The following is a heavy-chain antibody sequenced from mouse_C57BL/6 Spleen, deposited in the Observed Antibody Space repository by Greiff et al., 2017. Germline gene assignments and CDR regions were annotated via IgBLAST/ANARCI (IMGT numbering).Heavy chain of an antibody. CDR3: ARWNYDEDYAMDY. J-gene: IGHJ4*01. V-gene: IGHV1-80*01. CDR2: IYPGDGDT. Sequence: VKLKESGAELVKPGASVKISCKASGYAFSSYWMNWVKQRPGKGLEWIGQIYPGDGDTNYNGKFKGKATLTADKSSSTAYMQLSSLTSEDSAVYFCARWNYDEDYAMDYWGQGTSVTVSS. D-gene: IGHD2-4*01. CDR1: GYAFSSYW.